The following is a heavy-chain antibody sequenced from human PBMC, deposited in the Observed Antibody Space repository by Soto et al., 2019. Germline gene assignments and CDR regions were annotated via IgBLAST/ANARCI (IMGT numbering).Heavy chain of an antibody. Sequence: SGPTLVHPTQTLTLTCTLSGFSLSTSGVGVGWIRQPPGKALEWLALIYWDDDKRYSPSLKSRLTITKDTSKNQVVLTTTNVDTVDTASYYGAPSRGIVGSVNWFDPWGQGPLVTVS. J-gene: IGHJ5*02. CDR2: IYWDDDK. D-gene: IGHD1-26*01. V-gene: IGHV2-5*02. CDR1: GFSLSTSGVG. CDR3: APSRGIVGSVNWFDP.